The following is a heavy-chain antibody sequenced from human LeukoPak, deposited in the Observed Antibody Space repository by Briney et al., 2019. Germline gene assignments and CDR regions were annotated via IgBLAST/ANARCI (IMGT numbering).Heavy chain of an antibody. Sequence: ASVKVSCKASGYTFTGYYMHWVRQAPGQGLEWMGWINPNSGGTNYAQKFQGWVTMTRDTSISTAYMELSRLRSDDTAVYYCARDRVAAAGTYNYYYGMDVWGQGTTVTVSS. J-gene: IGHJ6*02. CDR3: ARDRVAAAGTYNYYYGMDV. D-gene: IGHD6-13*01. V-gene: IGHV1-2*04. CDR1: GYTFTGYY. CDR2: INPNSGGT.